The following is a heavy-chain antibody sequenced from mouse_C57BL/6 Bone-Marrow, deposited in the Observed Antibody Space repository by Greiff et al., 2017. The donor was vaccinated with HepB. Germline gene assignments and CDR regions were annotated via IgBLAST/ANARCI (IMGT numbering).Heavy chain of an antibody. CDR3: ARDYYGSRALYAMDY. J-gene: IGHJ4*01. V-gene: IGHV5-17*01. D-gene: IGHD1-1*01. CDR1: GFTFSDYG. Sequence: DVKLVESGGGLVKPGGSLKLSCAASGFTFSDYGMHWVRQAPEKGLEWVAYISSGSSTIYYADTVKGRFTISRDNAKNTLFLQMTSLRSEDTAMYYCARDYYGSRALYAMDYWGQGTSVTVSS. CDR2: ISSGSSTI.